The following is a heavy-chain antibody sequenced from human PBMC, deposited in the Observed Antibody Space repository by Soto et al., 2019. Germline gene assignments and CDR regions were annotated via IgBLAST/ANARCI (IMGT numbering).Heavy chain of an antibody. V-gene: IGHV3-21*01. J-gene: IGHJ6*02. D-gene: IGHD2-15*01. CDR2: IDTRSDI. Sequence: GGSLRLSCAASGFAFSTFSMNWVRQAPGKGLEWVSSIDTRSDIYYADSVKGRFTISRDNAKNSLSLQMNSLRAEDTGVYYCARDQLIGYCSGGSCYSYYYYYGMDVWGQGTTVTVSS. CDR3: ARDQLIGYCSGGSCYSYYYYYGMDV. CDR1: GFAFSTFS.